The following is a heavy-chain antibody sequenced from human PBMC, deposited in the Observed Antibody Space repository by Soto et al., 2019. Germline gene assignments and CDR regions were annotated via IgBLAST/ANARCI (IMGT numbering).Heavy chain of an antibody. CDR1: GFTFSTYA. D-gene: IGHD3-10*01. CDR2: ISDDGTNK. Sequence: QVHLVESGGCVVQPGRSLRLSCAASGFTFSTYAMHWVRQAPGKGLEWVATISDDGTNKYYADSVKGRFTISRDNSKDTLYLQMNSLRAEDTAVYYCPREGHGDWFDPWGQGTLVTVSS. J-gene: IGHJ5*02. V-gene: IGHV3-30-3*01. CDR3: PREGHGDWFDP.